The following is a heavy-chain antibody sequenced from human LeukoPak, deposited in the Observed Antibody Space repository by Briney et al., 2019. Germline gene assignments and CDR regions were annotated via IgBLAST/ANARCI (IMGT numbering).Heavy chain of an antibody. Sequence: SETLSLTCAVYGGSFSGYYWSWIRQPPGKGLEWIGEINHSGSTNYNPSLKSRVTISVDTSKNQVSLKLSSVTAADAAVYYCARGHQLLRYFDYWGQGTLVTVSS. CDR3: ARGHQLLRYFDY. J-gene: IGHJ4*02. V-gene: IGHV4-34*01. CDR2: INHSGST. D-gene: IGHD2-2*01. CDR1: GGSFSGYY.